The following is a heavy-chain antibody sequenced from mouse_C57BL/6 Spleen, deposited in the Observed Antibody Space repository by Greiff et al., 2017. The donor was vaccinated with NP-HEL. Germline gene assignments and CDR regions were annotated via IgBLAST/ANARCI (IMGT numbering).Heavy chain of an antibody. D-gene: IGHD3-2*02. J-gene: IGHJ3*01. V-gene: IGHV5-17*01. CDR3: AGTAQATAY. CDR2: ISSGSSTI. Sequence: EVKLVESGGGLVKPGGSLKLSCAASGFTFSDYGMHWVRQAPEKGLEWVAYISSGSSTIYYADTVKGRFPISRDNAKNTLFLQMTSLRSEDTAMYYCAGTAQATAYWGQGTLVTVSA. CDR1: GFTFSDYG.